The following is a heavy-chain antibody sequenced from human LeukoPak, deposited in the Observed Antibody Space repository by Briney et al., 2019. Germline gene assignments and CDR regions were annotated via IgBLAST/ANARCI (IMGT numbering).Heavy chain of an antibody. Sequence: SVKVSCKASGGTFSSYAISWVRQAPGQGLEWMGRIIPILGIANYAQKLQGRVTITADKSTSTAYMELSSLRSEDTAVYYCASTDGMATTYLYYFDYWGQGTLVTVSS. V-gene: IGHV1-69*04. CDR3: ASTDGMATTYLYYFDY. D-gene: IGHD5-24*01. CDR1: GGTFSSYA. J-gene: IGHJ4*02. CDR2: IIPILGIA.